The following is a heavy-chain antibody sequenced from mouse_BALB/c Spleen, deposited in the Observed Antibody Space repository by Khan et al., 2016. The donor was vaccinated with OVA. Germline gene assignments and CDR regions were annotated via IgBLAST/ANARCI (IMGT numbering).Heavy chain of an antibody. CDR3: TREGTTVDAMDY. J-gene: IGHJ4*01. V-gene: IGHV1-69*02. Sequence: QVQLQQPGAELVRSGASVKLSCKASGYTFTNYWINWVKQRPGQGLEWIGNIYPSDNYTNYNQKFKDKATLTVDKSSSTAYIQLSSPTSEDSAVYYCTREGTTVDAMDYWGQGTSVTVSS. D-gene: IGHD1-1*01. CDR1: GYTFTNYW. CDR2: IYPSDNYT.